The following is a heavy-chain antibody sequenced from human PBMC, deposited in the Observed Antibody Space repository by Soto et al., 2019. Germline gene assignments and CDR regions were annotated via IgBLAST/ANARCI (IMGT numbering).Heavy chain of an antibody. J-gene: IGHJ5*02. V-gene: IGHV4-34*01. CDR1: GGSFSGYY. Sequence: QVQLQQWGAGLLKPSETLSLTCAVYGGSFSGYYWSWIRQPPGKGLEWIGEINHSGSTNYNPSLKGRGTISVVPSKDQVSRKVRFVNAADPALYYRARALPIVVVVAATAGWFDPWGQGTLVTVSS. CDR3: ARALPIVVVVAATAGWFDP. D-gene: IGHD2-15*01. CDR2: INHSGST.